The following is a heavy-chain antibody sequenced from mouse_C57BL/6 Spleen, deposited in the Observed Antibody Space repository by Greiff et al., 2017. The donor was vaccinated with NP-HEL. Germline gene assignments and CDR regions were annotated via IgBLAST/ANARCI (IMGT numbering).Heavy chain of an antibody. CDR2: IDPENGDT. CDR3: TRGYDGAWFDY. D-gene: IGHD2-2*01. Sequence: EVQLQQSGAELVRPGASVKLSCTASGFNIKDDYMHWVKQRPEQGLEWIGWIDPENGDTEYASKFQGKATITADTSSNTAYLQLSSLTSEDTAVYYCTRGYDGAWFDYWGQGTLVTVSA. V-gene: IGHV14-4*01. CDR1: GFNIKDDY. J-gene: IGHJ3*01.